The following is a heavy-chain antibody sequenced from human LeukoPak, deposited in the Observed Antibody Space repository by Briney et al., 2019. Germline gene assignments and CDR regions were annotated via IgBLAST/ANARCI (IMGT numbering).Heavy chain of an antibody. Sequence: ASVKVSCKVSGYTPTELSMHWVRQAPGKGLEWMGGFDPEDGETIYAQKFQGRVTMTEDTSTATAYMELSSLRSEDTAVYYCATGGKAHSIHTYYFDYWGQGTLVTVSS. CDR3: ATGGKAHSIHTYYFDY. V-gene: IGHV1-24*01. D-gene: IGHD3-3*02. CDR2: FDPEDGET. CDR1: GYTPTELS. J-gene: IGHJ4*02.